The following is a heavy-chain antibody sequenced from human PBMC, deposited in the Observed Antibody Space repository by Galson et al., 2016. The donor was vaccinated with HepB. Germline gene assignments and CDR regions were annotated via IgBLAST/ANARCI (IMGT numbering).Heavy chain of an antibody. V-gene: IGHV3-23*01. CDR2: ICGSGTCT. J-gene: IGHJ4*01. D-gene: IGHD3-16*02. Sequence: SLRLSCAGSGFIFSSYWMSWVRQAPGKGLEWVSGICGSGTCTYFADSVKGRFSISRDNSKNALYLEMNSLRAEDTAVYYCAKEGPSNVWGSYQYLNYFDYWAHGTLVTVSS. CDR3: AKEGPSNVWGSYQYLNYFDY. CDR1: GFIFSSYW.